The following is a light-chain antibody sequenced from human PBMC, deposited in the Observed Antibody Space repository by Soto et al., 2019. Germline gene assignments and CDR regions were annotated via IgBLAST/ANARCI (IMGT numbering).Light chain of an antibody. CDR3: QQTYTTPYT. CDR1: QNIIKY. CDR2: GAS. J-gene: IGKJ2*01. V-gene: IGKV1-39*01. Sequence: MTQSPATLSASVGDRVTITCRTSQNIIKYLNWYQQKPGKAPKFLIYGASTLQTGVPSRFSGGGSGTDFTLTISSLQPEDFATYYCQQTYTTPYTFGQGTKLDIK.